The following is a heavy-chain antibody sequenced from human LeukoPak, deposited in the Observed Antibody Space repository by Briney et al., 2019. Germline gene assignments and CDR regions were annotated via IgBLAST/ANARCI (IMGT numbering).Heavy chain of an antibody. D-gene: IGHD3-3*01. CDR1: GYTFTSYD. CDR3: ARDQDDFWSGYYPGDY. CDR2: MNPNSGNT. J-gene: IGHJ4*02. V-gene: IGHV1-8*01. Sequence: ASVKVSCKASGYTFTSYDINWVRQATGQGLEWMGWMNPNSGNTGYAQKFQGRVTMTRNTSISTAYMELSSLRSEDTAVYYCARDQDDFWSGYYPGDYWGQGTLVTVSS.